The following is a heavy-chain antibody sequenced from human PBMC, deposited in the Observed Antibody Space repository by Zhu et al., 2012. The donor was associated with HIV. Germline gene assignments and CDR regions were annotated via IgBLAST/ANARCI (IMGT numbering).Heavy chain of an antibody. V-gene: IGHV3-9*03. CDR1: GFTFNDYA. J-gene: IGHJ3*02. CDR3: AKDILGRTYCSSSNCYFTYAFDM. CDR2: ITWNSVSI. D-gene: IGHD2-2*01. Sequence: EVQLVESGGGLVQPGRSLRLSCAASGFTFNDYAIHWVRQAPGKGLEWVSGITWNSVSIGYADSVKGRFTISRDNAKNSLYLQMNSLRAEDMALYYCAKDILGRTYCSSSNCYFTYAFDMWGQGTMVTVSS.